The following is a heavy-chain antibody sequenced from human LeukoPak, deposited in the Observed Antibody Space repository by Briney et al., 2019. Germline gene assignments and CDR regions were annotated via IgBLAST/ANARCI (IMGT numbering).Heavy chain of an antibody. CDR1: GFSFSGYS. D-gene: IGHD6-19*01. J-gene: IGHJ4*02. V-gene: IGHV3-11*03. Sequence: GGSLRLSCAASGFSFSGYSMSWIRQAPGKGLEWVSHISSSSSYTNYADSVKGQFTISRDNAKNSLYLQMNSLRVEDTAVYYCATLWDPVAGTTQPLLWGQGTLVTVSS. CDR2: ISSSSSYT. CDR3: ATLWDPVAGTTQPLL.